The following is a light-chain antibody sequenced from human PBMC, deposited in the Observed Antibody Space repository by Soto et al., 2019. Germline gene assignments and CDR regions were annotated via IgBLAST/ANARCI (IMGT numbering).Light chain of an antibody. CDR3: QQRSYPIT. Sequence: DIQMTQSPSTLSGSVGDRVTITCRASQTISSWLAWYQQKPGKAPKLLIYAASTLQSGVPSRFSGSGSGTDFTLTISRLEPEDFAVYYCQQRSYPITFGQGTRLEIK. CDR2: AAS. J-gene: IGKJ5*01. CDR1: QTISSW. V-gene: IGKV1-5*01.